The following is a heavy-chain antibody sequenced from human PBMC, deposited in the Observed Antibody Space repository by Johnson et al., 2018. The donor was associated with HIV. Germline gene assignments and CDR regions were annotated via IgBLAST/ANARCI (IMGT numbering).Heavy chain of an antibody. CDR1: GFTSSSYW. CDR3: ARANRGRNDAFDI. Sequence: VPLVEPGGGLVQPGGSLTLSCAASGFTSSSYWISSVLQAPCNGLEWVPIIKQDVSEKYYVDSVNDRFTISRDNAKNSLYLQMNSLRAGDTAVYYCARANRGRNDAFDIWGQGTMVTVSS. V-gene: IGHV3-7*01. D-gene: IGHD2-15*01. CDR2: IKQDVSEK. J-gene: IGHJ3*02.